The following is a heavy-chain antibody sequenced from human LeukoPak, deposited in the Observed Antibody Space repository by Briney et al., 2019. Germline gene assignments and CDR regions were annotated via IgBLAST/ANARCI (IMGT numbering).Heavy chain of an antibody. CDR1: GGSISSYY. CDR2: IYTSGST. CDR3: ARDSRRGYNYYYYMDV. Sequence: SETLSLTCTVSGGSISSYYWSWIRQPAGKGLEWIGRIYTSGSTNYNPSLKSRVTMSVDTSKNQFSLKLSSVTAADMAVYYCARDSRRGYNYYYYMDVWGKGTTVTVSS. V-gene: IGHV4-4*07. J-gene: IGHJ6*03. D-gene: IGHD3-10*01.